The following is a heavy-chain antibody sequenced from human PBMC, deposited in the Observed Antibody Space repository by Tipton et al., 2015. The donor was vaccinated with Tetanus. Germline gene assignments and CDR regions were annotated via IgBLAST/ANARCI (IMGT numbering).Heavy chain of an antibody. CDR1: GDSIRSYN. CDR3: VRAKWLKDAFDI. Sequence: TLSLTCIVSGDSIRSYNWNWIRQPPGKGLEWIGYIHKGGSTNYNPSLKGRVTISVDTSNNQFSLRLISVTAADTAVYYCVRAKWLKDAFDIWGQGTVVTVSS. J-gene: IGHJ3*02. CDR2: IHKGGST. V-gene: IGHV4-59*08. D-gene: IGHD5-12*01.